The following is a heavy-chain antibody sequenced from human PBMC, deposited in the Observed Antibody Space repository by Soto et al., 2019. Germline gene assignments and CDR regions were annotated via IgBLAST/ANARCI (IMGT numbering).Heavy chain of an antibody. CDR1: GFTVSSNY. CDR3: ARSPPHLEYYFAY. J-gene: IGHJ4*02. Sequence: EVQLVETGGGLIQPGGSLRLSCAASGFTVSSNYMCWVRQAPGKGLEWVSVIYSGGSTYYADSVKGRFTISRDNSKNTRYLQMISLRAEDTAVYYCARSPPHLEYYFAYWGQGTLVTVSS. CDR2: IYSGGST. V-gene: IGHV3-53*02.